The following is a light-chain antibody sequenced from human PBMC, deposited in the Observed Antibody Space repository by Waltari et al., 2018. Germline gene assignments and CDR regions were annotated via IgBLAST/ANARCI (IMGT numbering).Light chain of an antibody. V-gene: IGLV1-40*01. Sequence: QSVLTQPPSVSGAPGQRVTISCTGSSSNIGAGYDVHWYQQLPGTAPKLLIYGNSNRPSGVPDRCSGSKSGTSASLAITGLQAEDEADYYCQSYDSSLSGYVVFGGGTKLTVL. CDR1: SSNIGAGYD. J-gene: IGLJ2*01. CDR2: GNS. CDR3: QSYDSSLSGYVV.